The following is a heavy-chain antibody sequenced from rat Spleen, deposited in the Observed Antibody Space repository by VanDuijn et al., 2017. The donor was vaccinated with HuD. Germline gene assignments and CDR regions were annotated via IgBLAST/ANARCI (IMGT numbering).Heavy chain of an antibody. V-gene: IGHV3-1*01. D-gene: IGHD4-2*01. CDR2: ISYSGST. Sequence: EVQLQESGPGLVKPSQSLSLTCSVTDYSITSNFWGWIRTFPGNKMEWMGYISYSGSTSYHPSLKSRVSITRDTSKNQFFLQLNSVTTEDTATYYCATLGLAYYFDYWGQGVMVTVSS. CDR1: DYSITSNF. J-gene: IGHJ2*01. CDR3: ATLGLAYYFDY.